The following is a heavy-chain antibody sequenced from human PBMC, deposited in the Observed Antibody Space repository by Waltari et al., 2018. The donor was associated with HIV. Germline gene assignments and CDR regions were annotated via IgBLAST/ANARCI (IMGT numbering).Heavy chain of an antibody. CDR1: GFTFRDYY. CDR2: ISRGGSST. V-gene: IGHV3-11*01. J-gene: IGHJ4*02. CDR3: ARGEQSAHGPSDY. Sequence: QVQLEESGGDLVKPGGSLRLSCAASGFTFRDYYMSWMRQAPGKGLEGIAIISRGGSSTYYADSVKGRFTISRDNAKNSLYLQMLSLRAEDTAIYYCARGEQSAHGPSDYWGQGTLVTVSS. D-gene: IGHD4-17*01.